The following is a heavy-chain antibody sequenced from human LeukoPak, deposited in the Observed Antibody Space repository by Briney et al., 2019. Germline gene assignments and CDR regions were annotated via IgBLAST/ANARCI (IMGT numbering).Heavy chain of an antibody. J-gene: IGHJ4*02. CDR2: IYYSGST. V-gene: IGHV4-39*07. CDR1: GGSISSSSYY. D-gene: IGHD1-14*01. Sequence: PSETLSLTCTVSGGSISSSSYYWGWIRQPPGKGLDWIGSIYYSGSTYYNPSLKSRVTISVDTSQNRFSLKLNSVTAADTAVYYCARGEPFDYWGQGTLVTVSS. CDR3: ARGEPFDY.